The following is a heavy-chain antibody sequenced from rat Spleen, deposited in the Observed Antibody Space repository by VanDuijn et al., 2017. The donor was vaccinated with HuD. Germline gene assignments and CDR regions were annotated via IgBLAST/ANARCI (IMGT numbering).Heavy chain of an antibody. D-gene: IGHD1-2*01. V-gene: IGHV5-29*01. CDR3: ARHVIYSSRGRYFDF. CDR1: RFTFNNYG. CDR2: FSYDGITT. J-gene: IGHJ1*01. Sequence: EVQLVESGGGLVQPGRSLKVSCAASRFTFNNYGMAWVRQAPTKGLEWVATFSYDGITTYYRDSVRGRFTISRDNAKSTLYLQMDSLRSEDTATYYCARHVIYSSRGRYFDFWGPGTMVTVSS.